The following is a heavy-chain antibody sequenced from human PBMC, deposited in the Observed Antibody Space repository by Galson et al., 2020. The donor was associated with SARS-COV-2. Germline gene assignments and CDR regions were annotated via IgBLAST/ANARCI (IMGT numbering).Heavy chain of an antibody. CDR1: GFTFSSYA. CDR3: AKDERSSGYYLYYYYGMDV. Sequence: TGGSLRLSCAASGFTFSSYAMSWVRQAPGKGLEWVSAISGSGGSTYYADSVKGRFTISRDNSKNTLYLQMNSLRAEDTAVYYCAKDERSSGYYLYYYYGMDVWGQGTTVTVSS. J-gene: IGHJ6*02. V-gene: IGHV3-23*01. CDR2: ISGSGGST. D-gene: IGHD3-22*01.